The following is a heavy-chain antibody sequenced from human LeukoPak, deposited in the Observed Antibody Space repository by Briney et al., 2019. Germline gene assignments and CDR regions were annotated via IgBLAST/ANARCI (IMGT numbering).Heavy chain of an antibody. CDR3: ARDSGYSSVPYSAFDI. CDR1: GGTFSSYA. Sequence: PVKVSCKASGGTFSSYAISWVRQAPGQGLEWMGGIIPIFGTANYAQKFQGRVTITADESTSTAYMELSSLRSEDTAVYYCARDSGYSSVPYSAFDIWGQGTMVTVSS. CDR2: IIPIFGTA. J-gene: IGHJ3*02. D-gene: IGHD6-19*01. V-gene: IGHV1-69*01.